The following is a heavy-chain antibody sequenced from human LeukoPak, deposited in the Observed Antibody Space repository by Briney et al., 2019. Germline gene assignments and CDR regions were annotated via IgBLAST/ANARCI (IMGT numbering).Heavy chain of an antibody. V-gene: IGHV3-23*01. CDR1: GFIFSSYA. D-gene: IGHD3-16*01. CDR2: LRGDGET. J-gene: IGHJ4*02. CDR3: AKASWVSSDDAVL. Sequence: GGSLRLSCAASGFIFSSYAMSWVRQAPARGLEWVSSLRGDGETFYADSVMGRFTLSRDESRNTVYLQMNNLRVEDTAVYFCAKASWVSSDDAVLWGQGTLVTVSS.